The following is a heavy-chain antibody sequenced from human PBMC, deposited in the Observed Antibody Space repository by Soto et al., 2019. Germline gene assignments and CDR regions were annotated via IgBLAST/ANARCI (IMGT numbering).Heavy chain of an antibody. D-gene: IGHD6-13*01. CDR2: ISGGGSTT. CDR3: ARDQAAGGTISRYFQD. J-gene: IGHJ1*01. V-gene: IGHV3-23*01. Sequence: ATGKGLEWVSGISGGGSTTYYADSVKGRFTISRDNSKNTLYLQVNSLRAEDTAVYYCARDQAAGGTISRYFQDWGQGTLVTVSS.